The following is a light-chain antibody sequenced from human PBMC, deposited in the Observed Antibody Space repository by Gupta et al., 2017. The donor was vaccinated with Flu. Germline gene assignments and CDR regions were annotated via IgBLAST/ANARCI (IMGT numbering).Light chain of an antibody. J-gene: IGKJ4*01. Sequence: ESGLTQHPGTLSLSPGDRATLSCRASQSVTSNYVAWYQQKPGQAPRFLIYATSSRATGIPDRFSGSGSGTDFTLTISRLEPDDFAVYYCHQKGNFPFTFGRGTKVEIK. CDR1: QSVTSNY. V-gene: IGKV3-20*01. CDR2: ATS. CDR3: HQKGNFPFT.